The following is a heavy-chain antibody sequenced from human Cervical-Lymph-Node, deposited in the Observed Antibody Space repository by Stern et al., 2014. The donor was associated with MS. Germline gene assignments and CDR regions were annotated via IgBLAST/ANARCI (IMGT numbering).Heavy chain of an antibody. Sequence: QVQLQEPGPGLVKPSATLSLTCIVSGGSMTSYHWGWIRQPPGKGLEWIGTVYFSGTPYYTPSLKNRVTISAHKTHSPRRLTSVTAADTAVYYCARQGYCSGATCYYWYFDLWGRGTLVTVSS. V-gene: IGHV4-39*01. CDR3: ARQGYCSGATCYYWYFDL. CDR1: GGSMTSYH. J-gene: IGHJ2*01. D-gene: IGHD2-15*01. CDR2: VYFSGTP.